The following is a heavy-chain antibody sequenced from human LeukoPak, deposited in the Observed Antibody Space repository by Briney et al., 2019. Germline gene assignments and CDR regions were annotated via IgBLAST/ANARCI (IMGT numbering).Heavy chain of an antibody. CDR3: VRGNSNYYYYGMDV. CDR2: ISSSVSTI. J-gene: IGHJ6*04. V-gene: IGHV3-48*03. Sequence: GGSLRLSCAAYGFTFSSYEMNWVRQAPGKGLKWVSYISSSVSTIYYADSVKGRSTISRDNAKNSLYLQMNSLRAEDTAVYYCVRGNSNYYYYGMDVWGKGTTVTVSS. CDR1: GFTFSSYE. D-gene: IGHD2-21*01.